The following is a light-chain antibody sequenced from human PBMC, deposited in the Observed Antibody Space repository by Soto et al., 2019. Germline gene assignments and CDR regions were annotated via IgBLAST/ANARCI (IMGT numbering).Light chain of an antibody. V-gene: IGLV2-23*02. Sequence: QSVLTRPASVSGSPRQSITISCTGSSSDVGSYNFVSWYQRHPGKAPKLMIYDVNKRPSGVSNRFSGSKSGNTASLTISGLQAEDEADYYCCSYAGSDTLYVFGTGTKVTVL. J-gene: IGLJ1*01. CDR1: SSDVGSYNF. CDR3: CSYAGSDTLYV. CDR2: DVN.